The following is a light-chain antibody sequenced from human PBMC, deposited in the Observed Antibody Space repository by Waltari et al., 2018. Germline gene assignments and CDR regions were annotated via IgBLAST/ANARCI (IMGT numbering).Light chain of an antibody. CDR1: SSDVGGYNY. V-gene: IGLV2-11*01. J-gene: IGLJ2*01. Sequence: QSALTQPRSVSGSPGQSVTISCTGTSSDVGGYNYVSWYQQHPGKAPKLMIYDVSKRPLGCPYRFPGSKSGKPASLTISGLQAEDEADYYCCSYAGSYTWVFGGGTKLTVL. CDR2: DVS. CDR3: CSYAGSYTWV.